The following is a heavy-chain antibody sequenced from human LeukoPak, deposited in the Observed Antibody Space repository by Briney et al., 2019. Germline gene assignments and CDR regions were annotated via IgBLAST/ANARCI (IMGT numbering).Heavy chain of an antibody. Sequence: SGTLSLTCGVSGGSVIDTNWWTWVRQPPGKGLEWIGEVHLDGRTNYNPSLESRLTMSVDVSENQVSLKLTSVTAADTAVYYCAREGGFYRPLDYSGQGTLVTVSS. J-gene: IGHJ4*02. CDR3: AREGGFYRPLDY. D-gene: IGHD3-3*01. CDR2: VHLDGRT. CDR1: GGSVIDTNW. V-gene: IGHV4-4*02.